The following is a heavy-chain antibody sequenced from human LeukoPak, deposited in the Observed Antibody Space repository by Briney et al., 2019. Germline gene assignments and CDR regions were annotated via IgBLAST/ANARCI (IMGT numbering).Heavy chain of an antibody. V-gene: IGHV4-31*03. CDR2: IYYSGST. D-gene: IGHD3-10*01. CDR3: ARGGSGIDY. CDR1: GGSISSGGYY. J-gene: IGHJ4*02. Sequence: PSETLSLTCTVSGGSISSGGYYWSWIRQHPGKGLEWIGDIYYSGSTYFNPSLKSRGTISVDTSKNQFSLKLSSVTAADTAVYYCARGGSGIDYRGQGTLVTVSS.